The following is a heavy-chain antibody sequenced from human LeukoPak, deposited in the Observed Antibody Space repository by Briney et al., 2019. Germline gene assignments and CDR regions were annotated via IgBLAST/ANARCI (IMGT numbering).Heavy chain of an antibody. Sequence: PGGSLRLSCAASGFTFDDYAMHWVRQAPGKGLEWVSGISWNSGSIGYADSVKGRFTISRDNAKNSLYLQMNSLRAEDTALYYCATDLTYYDFWSGTYGMDVWGQGTTVTVSS. CDR2: ISWNSGSI. CDR3: ATDLTYYDFWSGTYGMDV. J-gene: IGHJ6*02. V-gene: IGHV3-9*01. CDR1: GFTFDDYA. D-gene: IGHD3-3*01.